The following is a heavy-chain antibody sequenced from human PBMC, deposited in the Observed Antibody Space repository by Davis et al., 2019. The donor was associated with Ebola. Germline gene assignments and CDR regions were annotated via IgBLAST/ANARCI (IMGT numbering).Heavy chain of an antibody. V-gene: IGHV4-59*01. CDR1: GVSISSYY. Sequence: MPSEILSLTCTVPGVSISSYYWSWIRQPPGKGLEWIGYIFYTGSTNYNPSLKSRVTISVDTSKNQFSLKLSSVTAADTAVYYCARDRDSTSPPYYYYYMDVWGKGTTVTVSS. J-gene: IGHJ6*03. CDR2: IFYTGST. CDR3: ARDRDSTSPPYYYYYMDV. D-gene: IGHD6-6*01.